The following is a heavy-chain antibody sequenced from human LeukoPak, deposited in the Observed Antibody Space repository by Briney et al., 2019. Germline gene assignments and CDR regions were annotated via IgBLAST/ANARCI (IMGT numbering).Heavy chain of an antibody. J-gene: IGHJ5*02. Sequence: SSETLSLTCAVYGGSFSGYCWSWIRQPPGKGLEWIGEINHSGSTNYNPSLKSRVTISVDTFKNQFSLKLSSVTAADTAVYYCARGRGGSGAAAGTRWFDPWGQGTLVTVSS. CDR2: INHSGST. D-gene: IGHD6-13*01. CDR1: GGSFSGYC. V-gene: IGHV4-34*01. CDR3: ARGRGGSGAAAGTRWFDP.